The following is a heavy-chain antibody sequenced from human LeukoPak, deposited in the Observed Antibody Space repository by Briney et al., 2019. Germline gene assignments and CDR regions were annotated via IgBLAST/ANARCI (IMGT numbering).Heavy chain of an antibody. D-gene: IGHD6-19*01. CDR1: GFTFSSYG. Sequence: PGGSLRLSCAASGFTFSSYGINWVRQAPGKGLEWVAVISNDGSNKYYGDSVKSRFTISRDNSKNTLYLQMNSLRAEDTAVYYCAKGGSSGWFDYFDYWGQGTLVTVSS. CDR3: AKGGSSGWFDYFDY. J-gene: IGHJ4*02. CDR2: ISNDGSNK. V-gene: IGHV3-30*18.